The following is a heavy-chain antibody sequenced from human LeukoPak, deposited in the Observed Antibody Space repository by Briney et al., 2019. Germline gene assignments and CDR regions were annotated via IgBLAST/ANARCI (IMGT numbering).Heavy chain of an antibody. V-gene: IGHV1-46*01. CDR1: GYTFTSYY. Sequence: ASVKVSCKASGYTFTSYYVHWVRQAPGQGLEWMGIINPSGGSTTYAQKFQGRVTMTWDTSTSTVYMELSSLRSDDTAVYYCARAPRGPDYYGSGSYSETAGYYYYGMDVWGQGTTVTVSS. CDR3: ARAPRGPDYYGSGSYSETAGYYYYGMDV. D-gene: IGHD3-10*01. J-gene: IGHJ6*02. CDR2: INPSGGST.